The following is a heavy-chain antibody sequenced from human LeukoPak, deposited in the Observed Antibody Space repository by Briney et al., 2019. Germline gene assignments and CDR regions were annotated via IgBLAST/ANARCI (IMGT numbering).Heavy chain of an antibody. CDR2: IYYSGST. V-gene: IGHV4-59*08. J-gene: IGHJ5*02. Sequence: SETLSLTCTVSGGSISSYYWSWIRQPPGKGLEWIGYIYYSGSTNYNPSLKSRVTISVDTSKNQFSLKLSSVTAADTAVYYCAGGVSDDYGGVVNWFDPWGQGTLVTVSS. D-gene: IGHD4-17*01. CDR1: GGSISSYY. CDR3: AGGVSDDYGGVVNWFDP.